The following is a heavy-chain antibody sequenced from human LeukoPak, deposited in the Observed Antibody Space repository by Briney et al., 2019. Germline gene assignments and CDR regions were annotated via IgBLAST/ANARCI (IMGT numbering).Heavy chain of an antibody. V-gene: IGHV3-23*01. CDR1: GFSFSEYA. CDR3: ATGKIFGVIIMGSFFEH. Sequence: GGSLRLSCAASGFSFSEYAMTWVRQAPGKGLEWVSLISYSGDTTHHADSVKGRFSISRDNSKNTFSLEMNNPRAEDTGIYYCATGKIFGVIIMGSFFEHWGQGSLVTVSS. CDR2: ISYSGDTT. J-gene: IGHJ4*02. D-gene: IGHD3-3*01.